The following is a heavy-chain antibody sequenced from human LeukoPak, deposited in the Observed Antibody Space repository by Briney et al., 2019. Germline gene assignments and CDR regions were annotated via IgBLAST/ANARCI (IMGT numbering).Heavy chain of an antibody. CDR2: INPDSGGT. V-gene: IGHV1-2*04. CDR1: GYTFTGYY. Sequence: ASVKVSCKASGYTFTGYYMHWVRQAPGQGLEWMGWINPDSGGTNYAQKFQGWVTMTRDTSISTAYMELSRLRSDDTAVYYCARGLWFGESTVTFDYWGQGTLVTVSS. J-gene: IGHJ4*02. CDR3: ARGLWFGESTVTFDY. D-gene: IGHD3-10*01.